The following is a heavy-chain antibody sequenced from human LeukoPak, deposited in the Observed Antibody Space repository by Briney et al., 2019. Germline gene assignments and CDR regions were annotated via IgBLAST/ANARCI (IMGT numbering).Heavy chain of an antibody. CDR2: ISYDGSNK. J-gene: IGHJ5*02. CDR1: GFTFSSYA. V-gene: IGHV3-30-3*01. CDR3: ARPYGDPTTPTGWFDP. Sequence: GGSLGLSCAASGFTFSSYAMHWVRQAPGKGLEWVAVISYDGSNKYYADSVKGRFTISRDNSKNTLYLQMNSLRAEDTAVYYCARPYGDPTTPTGWFDPWGQGTLVTVSS. D-gene: IGHD4-17*01.